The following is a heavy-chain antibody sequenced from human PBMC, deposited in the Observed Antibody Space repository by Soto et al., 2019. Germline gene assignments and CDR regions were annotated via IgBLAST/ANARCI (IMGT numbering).Heavy chain of an antibody. CDR3: ARIKSRYYQIIYYSFDY. CDR2: LYYGGRA. Sequence: QVQLQESGPGLVQPSQTLSLTCSVSGDSVSSCGVYWSWIRQLPVKVLEWIGYLYYGGRANYTPSLKSRLTISLDTSKNQFYLKLKSVTAADTAVYYCARIKSRYYQIIYYSFDYWGRGTLVTVSS. J-gene: IGHJ4*02. CDR1: GDSVSSCGVY. D-gene: IGHD3-10*01. V-gene: IGHV4-31*03.